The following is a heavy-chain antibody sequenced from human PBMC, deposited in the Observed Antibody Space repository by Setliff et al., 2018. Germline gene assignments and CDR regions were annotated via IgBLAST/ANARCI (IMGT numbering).Heavy chain of an antibody. CDR1: GGSLSSGSNY. CDR3: AREFVVISFVKNIHHHYGMDV. CDR2: IYPTGTT. V-gene: IGHV4-61*02. D-gene: IGHD2-21*01. Sequence: PSETLSLTCTVSGGSLSSGSNYWGWFRQPAGKGLEWIGRIYPTGTTNYSPSLTGRVTISADTSKNQISLKLSSVSAADTAVYYCAREFVVISFVKNIHHHYGMDVWGQGTTVTVSS. J-gene: IGHJ6*02.